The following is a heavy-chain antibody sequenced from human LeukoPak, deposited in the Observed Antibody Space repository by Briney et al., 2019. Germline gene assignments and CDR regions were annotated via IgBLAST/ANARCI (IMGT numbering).Heavy chain of an antibody. D-gene: IGHD3-16*02. CDR2: IYYSGST. J-gene: IGHJ4*02. V-gene: IGHV4-59*01. CDR3: ARGHYDYVWGSYRIHFDY. CDR1: GGSISSYY. Sequence: SETLSLTCTVSGGSISSYYWSWIRQPPGKGLEWIGYIYYSGSTNYNPSLKSRVTTSVDTSKNQFSLKLSSVTAADTAVYYCARGHYDYVWGSYRIHFDYWGQGTLVTVSS.